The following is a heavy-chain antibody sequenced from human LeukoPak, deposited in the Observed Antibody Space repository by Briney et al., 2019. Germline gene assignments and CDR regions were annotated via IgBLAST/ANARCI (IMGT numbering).Heavy chain of an antibody. CDR3: ARGGIAVYFDP. Sequence: SETLSLTCTVSGGSVSSGSYYWSWIRHPPGKGLEWIGYIYYSGSTNYNPSLKSRVTISVDTSKNQFSLKLSSVTAADTAVYYCARGGIAVYFDPWGQGTLVTVSS. CDR1: GGSVSSGSYY. J-gene: IGHJ5*02. D-gene: IGHD6-19*01. V-gene: IGHV4-61*01. CDR2: IYYSGST.